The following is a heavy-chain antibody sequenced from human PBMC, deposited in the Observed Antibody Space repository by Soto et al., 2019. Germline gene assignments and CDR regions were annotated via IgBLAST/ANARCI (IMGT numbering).Heavy chain of an antibody. J-gene: IGHJ6*02. CDR1: GFTFRRYI. CDR3: TIEHALYYAIWFFPRRSYGMDA. V-gene: IGHV3-21*01. D-gene: IGHD3-9*01. CDR2: IINTSSYI. Sequence: LSCAASGFTFRRYIMNWVRQDPGEGLEWVASIINTSSYIYYADSENGRINNSRDNSTIARHLQMTSRRAEDTAVYYCTIEHALYYAIWFFPRRSYGMDAWGQGTTVTVSS.